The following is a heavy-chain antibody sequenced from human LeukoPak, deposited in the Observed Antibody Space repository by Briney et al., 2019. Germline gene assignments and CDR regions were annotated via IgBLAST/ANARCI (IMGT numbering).Heavy chain of an antibody. CDR3: ARGTAATAGIDY. J-gene: IGHJ4*02. CDR2: INTDGSAT. CDR1: GFTFSTYW. V-gene: IGHV3-74*01. Sequence: PGGSLRLSCAVSGFTFSTYWIHWVRQAPGKGLVWVSLINTDGSATTYGDSAKGRFTVSRDNDKNSLFLEMNSLRVEDTAVYYCARGTAATAGIDYWGQGTLVSVSS. D-gene: IGHD6-13*01.